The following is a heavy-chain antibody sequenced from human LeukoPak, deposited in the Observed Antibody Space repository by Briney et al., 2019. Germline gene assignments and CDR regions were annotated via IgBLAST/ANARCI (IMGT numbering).Heavy chain of an antibody. J-gene: IGHJ5*02. CDR3: AKDWSIFGARDWFDP. CDR1: GGSISSGSYY. D-gene: IGHD3-3*01. Sequence: SQTLSLTCTVSGGSISSGSYYWSWIRQSAGKGLEWIGRIYSTGSTSYNPSLESRVTISRDTSKNQFSLNLSSVTAADTAVYYCAKDWSIFGARDWFDPWGQGTLVTVSS. V-gene: IGHV4-61*02. CDR2: IYSTGST.